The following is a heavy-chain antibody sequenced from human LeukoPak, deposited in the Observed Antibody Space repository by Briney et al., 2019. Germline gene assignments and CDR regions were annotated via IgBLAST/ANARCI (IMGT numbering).Heavy chain of an antibody. CDR3: AKLSNYGGNSDDAFDI. Sequence: GGSLRLSCATSGFTFSTSGMSWVRQAPGKGLEWVAVISYDGSNRYYADSVKGRFTISRDNSKNTLYLQMNSLRAEDTAVYYCAKLSNYGGNSDDAFDIWGQGTMVTVSS. V-gene: IGHV3-30*18. J-gene: IGHJ3*02. CDR1: GFTFSTSG. D-gene: IGHD4-23*01. CDR2: ISYDGSNR.